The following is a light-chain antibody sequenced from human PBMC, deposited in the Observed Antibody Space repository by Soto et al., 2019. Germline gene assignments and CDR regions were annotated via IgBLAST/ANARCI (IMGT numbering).Light chain of an antibody. CDR1: HILLHRNGYNY. V-gene: IGKV2-28*01. J-gene: IGKJ4*01. CDR2: LGS. Sequence: VLTQSPLSLPVTPGEPASISCRASHILLHRNGYNYLAWYLQKTGQSPQLLIYLGSNRASVVPDRFSGSGSGTDFTLEISRGERDDVGGYPRMHALQAVTVGGRTMVEIK. CDR3: MHALQAVT.